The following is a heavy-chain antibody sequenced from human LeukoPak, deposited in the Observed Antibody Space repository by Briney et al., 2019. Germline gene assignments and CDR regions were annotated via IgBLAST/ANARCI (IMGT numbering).Heavy chain of an antibody. D-gene: IGHD1-20*01. CDR2: ISSSSSTI. CDR3: ASAGINWNFDY. CDR1: GFTFSSYS. V-gene: IGHV3-48*04. Sequence: GGSLRLSCAASGFTFSSYSMNWVRQAPGKGLEWVSYISSSSSTIYYADSVKGRFTISRDNAKNSLYLQMNSLRAEDTAVYYCASAGINWNFDYWGQGTLVTVSS. J-gene: IGHJ4*02.